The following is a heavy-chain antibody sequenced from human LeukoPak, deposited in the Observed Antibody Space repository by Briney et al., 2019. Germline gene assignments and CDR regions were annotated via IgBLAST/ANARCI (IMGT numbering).Heavy chain of an antibody. Sequence: GGSLRLSCAASGFTFSSYGMHWVRQAPGKELEWVAVIWYDGSNKYYADSVKGRFTISRDNSKNTLYLQMNSLRAEDTTVYYCARDQDTAMVMEDDAFDIWGQGTMVTVSS. D-gene: IGHD5-18*01. J-gene: IGHJ3*02. CDR3: ARDQDTAMVMEDDAFDI. V-gene: IGHV3-33*01. CDR2: IWYDGSNK. CDR1: GFTFSSYG.